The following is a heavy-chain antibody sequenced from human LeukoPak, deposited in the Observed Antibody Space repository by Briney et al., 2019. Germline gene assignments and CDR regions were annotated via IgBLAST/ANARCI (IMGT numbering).Heavy chain of an antibody. J-gene: IGHJ4*02. CDR2: IYIGGST. D-gene: IGHD6-19*01. CDR1: GFTVSNSY. V-gene: IGHV3-53*01. CDR3: ARDRAVPGRGYYFDC. Sequence: GGSLRLSCAASGFTVSNSYMTWVRQAPGKGLEWVSTIYIGGSTYYADSVKGRFTISRDNSKNTFYLQMNSLRAEDTAAYYCARDRAVPGRGYYFDCWGQGTLVTVSS.